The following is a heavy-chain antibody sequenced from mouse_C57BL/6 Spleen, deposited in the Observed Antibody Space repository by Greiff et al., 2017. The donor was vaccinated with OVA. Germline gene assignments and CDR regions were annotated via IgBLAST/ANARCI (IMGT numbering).Heavy chain of an antibody. CDR1: GYSITSGYY. CDR3: ARDGDYDGVYFDY. J-gene: IGHJ2*01. Sequence: EVQVVESGPGLVKPSQSLSLTCSVTGYSITSGYYWNWIRQFPGNKLEWMGYISYDGRNNYNPSLKNRISITRAPSKNQFFRKLKSVTTEDTATDYWARDGDYDGVYFDYWGQGTTLTVSS. V-gene: IGHV3-6*01. CDR2: ISYDGRN. D-gene: IGHD2-4*01.